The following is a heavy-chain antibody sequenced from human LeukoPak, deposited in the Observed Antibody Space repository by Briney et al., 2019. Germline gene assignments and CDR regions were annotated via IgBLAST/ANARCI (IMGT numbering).Heavy chain of an antibody. CDR2: TYYRSKGYN. D-gene: IGHD7-27*01. J-gene: IGHJ4*02. Sequence: SQTLSLTCAISGDSVASNSAPWNRIRQSPSRGLEWRGRTYYRSKGYNDYAVSVKSRITINPDTSKNQFSLQLNSVTPEDTAVYYCARAPTPNWGSYYFDYWGQGTLVPVSS. CDR1: GDSVASNSAP. CDR3: ARAPTPNWGSYYFDY. V-gene: IGHV6-1*01.